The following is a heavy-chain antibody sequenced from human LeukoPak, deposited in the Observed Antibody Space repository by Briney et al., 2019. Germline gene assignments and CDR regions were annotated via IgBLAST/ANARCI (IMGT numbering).Heavy chain of an antibody. V-gene: IGHV3-66*02. CDR1: GFTVSSNY. CDR2: IYSGGST. J-gene: IGHJ4*02. Sequence: PGGSLRLSCATSGFTVSSNYMNWVRRAPGKGLEWVSVIYSGGSTYYADSVKGRFTISRDNSKNTLYLQMNSLRAEDTAVYYCAREDIVVVPAAHYGVWGQGTLVTVSS. D-gene: IGHD2-2*01. CDR3: AREDIVVVPAAHYGV.